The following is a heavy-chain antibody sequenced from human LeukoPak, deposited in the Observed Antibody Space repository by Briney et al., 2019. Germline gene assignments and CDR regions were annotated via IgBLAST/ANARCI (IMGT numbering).Heavy chain of an antibody. CDR1: GGTFSSYA. CDR2: IIPIFGTA. CDR3: ALGEVVPAAQYYYYYYMDV. D-gene: IGHD2-2*01. J-gene: IGHJ6*03. V-gene: IGHV1-69*13. Sequence: SVKVSCKASGGTFSSYAISWVRQAPGQGLEWMGGIIPIFGTANYAQKFQGRVTITADESTSTAYMELSSLRSEDTAVYYCALGEVVPAAQYYYYYYMDVWGKGTTVTVSS.